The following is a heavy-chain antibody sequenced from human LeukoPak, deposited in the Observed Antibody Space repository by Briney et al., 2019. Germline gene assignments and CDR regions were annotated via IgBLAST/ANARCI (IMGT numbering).Heavy chain of an antibody. V-gene: IGHV4-34*01. CDR1: GGSISSYY. CDR2: INHSGST. Sequence: PSETLSLTCTVSGGSISSYYWSWIRQPPGKGLEWIGEINHSGSTNYNPSLKSRVTISVDTSKNQFSLKLSSVTAADTAVYYCARGRGWNKDAFDIWGQGTMVTVSS. D-gene: IGHD1/OR15-1a*01. CDR3: ARGRGWNKDAFDI. J-gene: IGHJ3*02.